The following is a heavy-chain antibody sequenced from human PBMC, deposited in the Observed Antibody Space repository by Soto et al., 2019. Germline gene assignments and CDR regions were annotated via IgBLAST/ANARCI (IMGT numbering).Heavy chain of an antibody. D-gene: IGHD4-17*01. CDR1: GFSLSTSGLG. Sequence: QITLKESGPTLVEPTQTLTLTCAFSGFSLSTSGLGVGLNRQPPGKALELLAFIYWDDDKRYSPSLKTMVTVIKDTSINQVVLIMTNMDRVHTATYNRAHRQEYPASCDSGWFHPWGQGTLVTVSS. CDR2: IYWDDDK. J-gene: IGHJ5*02. CDR3: AHRQEYPASCDSGWFHP. V-gene: IGHV2-5*02.